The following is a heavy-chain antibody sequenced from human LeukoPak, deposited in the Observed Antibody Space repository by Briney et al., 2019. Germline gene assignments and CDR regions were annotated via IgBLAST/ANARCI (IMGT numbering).Heavy chain of an antibody. CDR3: ARDYDILPLPAQYNWFHP. CDR1: GYTFTGYY. CDR2: INPNSGGT. J-gene: IGHJ5*02. V-gene: IGHV1-2*02. Sequence: ASVKVSCKASGYTFTGYYMHWVRQAPGQGLEWMGWINPNSGGTNYAQKFQGRVTMTRDTSISTAYMELSRLRSDDTAVYYCARDYDILPLPAQYNWFHPWGQGTLVTVSS. D-gene: IGHD3-9*01.